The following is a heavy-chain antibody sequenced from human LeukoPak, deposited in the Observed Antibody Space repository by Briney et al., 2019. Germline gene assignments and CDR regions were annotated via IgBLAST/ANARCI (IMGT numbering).Heavy chain of an antibody. Sequence: SETLSLTCAVYGGSFSDYYWSWIRQPPGKGLEWIGEINHSGSTNYNPSLKSRVTMSLDTSKNQFSLKLKSVTAADTAVYYCARMSVDPWGQGTLVTVSS. CDR2: INHSGST. V-gene: IGHV4-34*01. CDR1: GGSFSDYY. J-gene: IGHJ5*02. CDR3: ARMSVDP.